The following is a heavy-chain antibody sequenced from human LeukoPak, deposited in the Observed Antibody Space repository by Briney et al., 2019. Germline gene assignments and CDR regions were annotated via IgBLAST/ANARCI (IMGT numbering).Heavy chain of an antibody. Sequence: SETLSLTCTVSGDSINSYYWNWIRQPPGKGLEWIGYIYYSGRTDYNPSLKSRVTISVDASKHQFSMKLKSVTAADTAVYFCARGRWLPNAFDIWGQGTMVTVFS. CDR1: GDSINSYY. D-gene: IGHD5-24*01. J-gene: IGHJ3*02. CDR2: IYYSGRT. CDR3: ARGRWLPNAFDI. V-gene: IGHV4-59*01.